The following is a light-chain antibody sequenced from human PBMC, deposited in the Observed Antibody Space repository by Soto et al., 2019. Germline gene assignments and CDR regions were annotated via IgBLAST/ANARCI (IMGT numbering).Light chain of an antibody. CDR3: QHYFGSLALS. CDR2: WAS. Sequence: DIVMTKSPASLAVSLGERATINCKSSQSVLNRSNNKNYVAWFQQKPGQTPKLLIYWASTRESGVPDRFSGSGSGTDFTLTISGLQAEDVAVYYCQHYFGSLALSFGGGTKVDIK. V-gene: IGKV4-1*01. CDR1: QSVLNRSNNKNY. J-gene: IGKJ4*01.